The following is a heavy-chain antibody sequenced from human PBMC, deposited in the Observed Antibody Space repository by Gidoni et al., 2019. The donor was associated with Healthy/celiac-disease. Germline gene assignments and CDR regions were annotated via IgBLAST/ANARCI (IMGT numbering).Heavy chain of an antibody. CDR1: GYSFTSYW. J-gene: IGHJ4*02. Sequence: EVQLVQSGAEVKKPGESLRISCKGSGYSFTSYWISWVRQMPGKGLEWMGRIDPSDSYTNYSPSFQGHVTISADKSISTAYLQWSSLKASDTAMYYCARHIWDGYNRKAYYFDYWGQGTLVTVSS. CDR2: IDPSDSYT. V-gene: IGHV5-10-1*03. D-gene: IGHD5-12*01. CDR3: ARHIWDGYNRKAYYFDY.